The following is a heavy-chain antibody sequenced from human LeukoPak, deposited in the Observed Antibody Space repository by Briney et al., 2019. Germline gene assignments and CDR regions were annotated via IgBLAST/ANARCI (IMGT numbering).Heavy chain of an antibody. CDR2: IYPGDSDT. CDR1: EYTFTTYW. CDR3: ARHDTPSRPFDY. Sequence: GESLKISCKGSEYTFTTYWIGWVRQMPGKGLEWMGIIYPGDSDTRYSPSFQGQVTISADKSISTAYLQWSSLKASDTAMYYCARHDTPSRPFDYWGQGTLVTVSS. V-gene: IGHV5-51*01. J-gene: IGHJ4*02.